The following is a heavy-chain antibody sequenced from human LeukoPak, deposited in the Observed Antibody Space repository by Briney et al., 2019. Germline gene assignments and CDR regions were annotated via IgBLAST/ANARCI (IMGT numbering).Heavy chain of an antibody. CDR1: GFTFSSYW. CDR3: VRSMNGRYGFLDY. J-gene: IGHJ4*02. V-gene: IGHV3-74*01. CDR2: INIDGSST. D-gene: IGHD1-26*01. Sequence: GGSLRLSCAASGFTFSSYWMHWVRQAPGKGLVWVSRINIDGSSTSYADSVKGRFPILRDNAKNTVYLQTNSLRAEDTAVYSCVRSMNGRYGFLDYWGQGILVTVSS.